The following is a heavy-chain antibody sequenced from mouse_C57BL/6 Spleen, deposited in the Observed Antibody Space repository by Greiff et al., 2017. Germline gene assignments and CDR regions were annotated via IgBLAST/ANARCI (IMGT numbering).Heavy chain of an antibody. CDR3: AKNYGY. CDR2: ISSGGSYT. Sequence: EVKLVESGGDLVKPGGSLKLSCAASGFTFSSYGMSWVRQTPDKRLEWVATISSGGSYTYYPDSVKGRFTISRDNAKNTLYLQLSSLKSEDTAMYYCAKNYGYWGQGTTLTVAS. CDR1: GFTFSSYG. J-gene: IGHJ2*01. V-gene: IGHV5-6*01.